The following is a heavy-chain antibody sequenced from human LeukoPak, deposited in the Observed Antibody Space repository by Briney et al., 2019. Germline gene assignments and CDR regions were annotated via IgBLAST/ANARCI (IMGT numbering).Heavy chain of an antibody. V-gene: IGHV3-30*18. CDR3: AKDLWLGYFDY. J-gene: IGHJ4*02. D-gene: IGHD6-19*01. Sequence: GGSLRLSCAASGFTFSSYGMHWVRQAPGKGLEWVAVISYDGSNKYYADSVKGRFTISRDNSKNTLYLQMNSLRAEDTAVYYCAKDLWLGYFDYWGQGTLVTVSS. CDR2: ISYDGSNK. CDR1: GFTFSSYG.